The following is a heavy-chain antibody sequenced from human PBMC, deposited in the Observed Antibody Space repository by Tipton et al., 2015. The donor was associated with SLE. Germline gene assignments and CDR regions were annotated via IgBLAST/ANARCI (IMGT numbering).Heavy chain of an antibody. CDR2: ISSSSSYI. CDR3: ASWRRAGFDP. D-gene: IGHD6-19*01. V-gene: IGHV3-11*06. J-gene: IGHJ5*02. CDR1: GGSFSGYY. Sequence: LSLTCTVYGGSFSGYYWSWIRQPPGKGLEWVTSISSSSSYIYYADSVKGRFTISRDNAKNSLYLQMNSLRAEDTAVYYCASWRRAGFDPWGQGTLVTVSS.